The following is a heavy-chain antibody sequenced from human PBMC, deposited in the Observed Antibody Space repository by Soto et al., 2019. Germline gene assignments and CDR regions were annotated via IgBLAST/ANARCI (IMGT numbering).Heavy chain of an antibody. CDR2: ISAYNGNT. Sequence: ASVKVSCKASGYTFTSYGISWVRQAPGQGLEWMGWISAYNGNTNYAQKLQGRVTMTTDTSASTAYMGLRSLRSDDTAVYYCARGPLYSSGGDYYYYGMDVWGQGTTVTVSS. J-gene: IGHJ6*02. CDR1: GYTFTSYG. D-gene: IGHD6-19*01. V-gene: IGHV1-18*04. CDR3: ARGPLYSSGGDYYYYGMDV.